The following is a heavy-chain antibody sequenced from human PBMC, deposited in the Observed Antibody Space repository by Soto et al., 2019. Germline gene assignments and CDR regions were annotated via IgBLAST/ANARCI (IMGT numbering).Heavy chain of an antibody. D-gene: IGHD6-19*01. J-gene: IGHJ4*02. CDR2: IYYSGST. CDR1: GGSISSSSYY. CDR3: ARGGGNSSYRGTQFDY. Sequence: SETLSLTCTVSGGSISSSSYYWGWIRQPPGKGLEWIGSIYYSGSTYYNPSLKSRVTISVDTSKNQFSLKLSSVAAADTAVYYCARGGGNSSYRGTQFDYMGQGTMVTVSS. V-gene: IGHV4-39*01.